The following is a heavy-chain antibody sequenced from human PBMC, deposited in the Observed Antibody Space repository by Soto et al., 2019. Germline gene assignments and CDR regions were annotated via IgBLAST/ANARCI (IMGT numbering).Heavy chain of an antibody. CDR1: GYTFTSYG. J-gene: IGHJ6*04. D-gene: IGHD6-6*01. CDR2: ISAYNGNT. Sequence: QVQLVQSGAEVKKPGASVKVSCKASGYTFTSYGISWVRQAPGQGLEWMGWISAYNGNTNYAQKLQGRVTMTTDTSTSTAYRELRSLSSDDTAVYYCARGYSSSPFTTYGMDVWGEGTTVTVSS. V-gene: IGHV1-18*04. CDR3: ARGYSSSPFTTYGMDV.